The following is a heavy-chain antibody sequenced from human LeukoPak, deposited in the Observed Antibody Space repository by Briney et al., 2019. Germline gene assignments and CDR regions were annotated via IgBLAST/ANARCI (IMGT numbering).Heavy chain of an antibody. D-gene: IGHD3-10*01. Sequence: SETLSLTCTVSGGSVSSGSYYWSWIRQPPGKGLEWIGYIYYSGSTNYNPSLKSRVTTSVDTSKNQFSLKLSSVTAADTAVYYCARDSGGHYFDYWGQGTLVTVSS. CDR1: GGSVSSGSYY. V-gene: IGHV4-61*01. CDR2: IYYSGST. CDR3: ARDSGGHYFDY. J-gene: IGHJ4*02.